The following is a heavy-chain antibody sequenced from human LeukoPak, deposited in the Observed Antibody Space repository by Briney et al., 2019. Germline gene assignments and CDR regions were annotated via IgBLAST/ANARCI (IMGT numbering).Heavy chain of an antibody. Sequence: ASVKVSCRASGYTFTSYYMYWVRQAPGQGLEWMGIINPSGGSTSYAQKFQGRVTMTRDTSTSTVYMELSSLRSEDTAVYYCSVRPGYTFDYWGQGTLVTVSS. CDR3: SVRPGYTFDY. V-gene: IGHV1-46*01. J-gene: IGHJ4*02. D-gene: IGHD5-24*01. CDR2: INPSGGST. CDR1: GYTFTSYY.